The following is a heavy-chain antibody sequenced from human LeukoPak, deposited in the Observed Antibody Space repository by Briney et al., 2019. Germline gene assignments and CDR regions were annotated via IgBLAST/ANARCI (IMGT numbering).Heavy chain of an antibody. J-gene: IGHJ4*02. CDR3: ARSDYCGGDCYSSLSNY. CDR1: GFTFRSYS. CDR2: ISSSSSHI. Sequence: GGSLRLSCAASGFTFRSYSMNWVRQAPGKGLEWVSSISSSSSHIYYADSVKGRFTISRDNAKNSLYLQMNSLRAEDTAVYLCARSDYCGGDCYSSLSNYWGQGTLVTVSS. V-gene: IGHV3-21*01. D-gene: IGHD2-21*02.